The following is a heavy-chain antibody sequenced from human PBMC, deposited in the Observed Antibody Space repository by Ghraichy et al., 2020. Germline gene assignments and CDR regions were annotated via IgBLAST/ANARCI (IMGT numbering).Heavy chain of an antibody. CDR1: GGSISSSGYY. D-gene: IGHD3-22*01. Sequence: SETLSLTCTVSGGSISSSGYYWGWIRQPPGKGLEWIGSTYYSGTTFYNPSLKSRVTISVDTSKNQFSLKLSSVTAADTAVYYCARHRLDSSGYLDYWGQGTLVTVSS. V-gene: IGHV4-39*01. CDR2: TYYSGTT. CDR3: ARHRLDSSGYLDY. J-gene: IGHJ4*02.